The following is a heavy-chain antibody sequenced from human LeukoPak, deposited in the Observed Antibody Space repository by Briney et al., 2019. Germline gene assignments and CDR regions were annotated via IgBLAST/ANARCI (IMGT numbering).Heavy chain of an antibody. J-gene: IGHJ6*02. CDR1: GFTFSSYA. V-gene: IGHV3-30-3*01. CDR3: ARDHVRSSNHRLLRPRMDV. Sequence: PGGSLRLSCAASGFTFSSYAMHWVRQAPGKGLEWVAVISYDGSNKYYADSVKGRFTISRDNSKNTLYLQMNSLRAEDTAVYYCARDHVRSSNHRLLRPRMDVWGQGTTVTVSS. D-gene: IGHD1-26*01. CDR2: ISYDGSNK.